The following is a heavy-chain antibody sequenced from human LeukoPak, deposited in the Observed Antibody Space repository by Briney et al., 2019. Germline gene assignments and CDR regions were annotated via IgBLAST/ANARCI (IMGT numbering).Heavy chain of an antibody. V-gene: IGHV3-30*02. J-gene: IGHJ5*02. Sequence: PGGSLRLSCAASGFTFSSYGMHWVRQAPGKGLDWVTFIRNDGSTKYYADSVKGRFTISRDNSKSTLYLQMNTLRTEDTAVYYCAQEGDYGDYDSPGWFDPWGQGTLVTVSS. D-gene: IGHD4-17*01. CDR1: GFTFSSYG. CDR2: IRNDGSTK. CDR3: AQEGDYGDYDSPGWFDP.